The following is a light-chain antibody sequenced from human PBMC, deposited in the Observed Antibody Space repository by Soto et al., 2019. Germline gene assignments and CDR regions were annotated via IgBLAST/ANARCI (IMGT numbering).Light chain of an antibody. Sequence: DIQLTQSPSFLSASVGDRVTMTCRASQGISSYLAWYQQKPGKARKLLIYAASTLQSGVPSRFSGSGSGTEFALTISSLQPDDFATYYCQQYNTYSWTFGPGTKVDIK. CDR2: AAS. CDR3: QQYNTYSWT. CDR1: QGISSY. V-gene: IGKV1-9*01. J-gene: IGKJ1*01.